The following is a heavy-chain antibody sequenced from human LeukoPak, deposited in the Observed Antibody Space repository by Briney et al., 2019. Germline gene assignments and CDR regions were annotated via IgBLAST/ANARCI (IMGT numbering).Heavy chain of an antibody. Sequence: PGGSLRLSRAASGFTFSSYAMSWVRQAPGKGLEWVSAISGSGGSTYYADSVKGRFTISRDNSKNTLYLQMNSLRAEDTAVYYCAKDGYGDYGEDAFDIWGQGTMVTVSS. CDR2: ISGSGGST. CDR3: AKDGYGDYGEDAFDI. CDR1: GFTFSSYA. D-gene: IGHD4-17*01. J-gene: IGHJ3*02. V-gene: IGHV3-23*01.